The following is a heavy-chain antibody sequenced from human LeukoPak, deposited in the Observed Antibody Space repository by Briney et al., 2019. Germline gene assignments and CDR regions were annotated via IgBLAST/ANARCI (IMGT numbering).Heavy chain of an antibody. CDR3: AMGPNGDYLVAFDF. CDR1: GFTFSNYG. CDR2: ISGRGDTT. D-gene: IGHD4-17*01. J-gene: IGHJ3*01. Sequence: GGSLRLSCAGSGFTFSNYGMTWVRQAPGKGLEWVSAISGRGDTTRYGESVKGRFTVSRDNSKNTLYLEMTNLRAEDAAVYFCAMGPNGDYLVAFDFWGQGTLVTVSS. V-gene: IGHV3-23*01.